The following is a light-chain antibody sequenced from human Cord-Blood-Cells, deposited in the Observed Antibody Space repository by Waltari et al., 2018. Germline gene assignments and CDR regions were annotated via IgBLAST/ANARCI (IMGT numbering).Light chain of an antibody. CDR3: SSYTSSSTWV. V-gene: IGLV2-14*01. CDR2: DVS. Sequence: QSALTQPASVPGSPGQSLPFSCTATSRDVGCYTSVSWSQQHPGKAPKLMIYDVSKRPSGVSNRFSGSKSGNTASLTISGLQAEDEADYYCSSYTSSSTWVFGGGTKLTAL. J-gene: IGLJ3*02. CDR1: SRDVGCYTS.